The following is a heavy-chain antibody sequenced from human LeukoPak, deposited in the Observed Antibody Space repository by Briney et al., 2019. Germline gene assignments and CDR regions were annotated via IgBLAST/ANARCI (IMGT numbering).Heavy chain of an antibody. CDR3: ATTYSGNIDY. CDR1: GGSFSGYY. Sequence: SETLSLTCAVYGGSFSGYYWSWIRQPPGKGLEWIGEINHSGSTNYNPSLKSQVTISVDTSKNQFSLKLSSVTAADTAVYYCATTYSGNIDYWGQGTLVTVSS. CDR2: INHSGST. D-gene: IGHD1-26*01. V-gene: IGHV4-34*01. J-gene: IGHJ4*02.